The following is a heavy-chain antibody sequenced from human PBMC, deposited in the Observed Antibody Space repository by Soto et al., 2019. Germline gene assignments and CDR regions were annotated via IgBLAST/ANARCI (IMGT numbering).Heavy chain of an antibody. CDR3: ARGAAGSGWYYFDY. Sequence: QVQLVESGGGVVQPGRSLRLSCAASGFTFSSYGMHWVRQAPGKGLEWVAVIWYDGSNKYYADSVKGRFTISRDNSKNTLYLQMNSLRAEDTAVYYCARGAAGSGWYYFDYWGQGTLVTVSS. D-gene: IGHD6-19*01. CDR2: IWYDGSNK. CDR1: GFTFSSYG. V-gene: IGHV3-33*01. J-gene: IGHJ4*02.